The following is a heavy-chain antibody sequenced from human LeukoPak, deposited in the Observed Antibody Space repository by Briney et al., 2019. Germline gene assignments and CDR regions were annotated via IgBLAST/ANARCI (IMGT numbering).Heavy chain of an antibody. D-gene: IGHD3-22*01. CDR1: GFTFSSYW. V-gene: IGHV3-74*01. Sequence: GGSLRLSCAASGFTFSSYWMHWVRQAPGKGLLWVSRIKSDGSTNYADSVKGRFTISRDNAKNTVSLQMNSLRAEDTGVYYCARAPSEIGGYYREYFRHWGQGTLVTVSS. CDR3: ARAPSEIGGYYREYFRH. J-gene: IGHJ1*01. CDR2: IKSDGST.